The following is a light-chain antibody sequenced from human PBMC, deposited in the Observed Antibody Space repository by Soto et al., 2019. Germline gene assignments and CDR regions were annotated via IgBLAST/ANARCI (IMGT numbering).Light chain of an antibody. Sequence: DIQMTQSPSTLSASVGDRVTITCRASQSISSWLAWYQQKPGKAPKLLIYDASSLESGVPSRFSGSGSGTEFTLTIISLQPDDFATYFCQQYNSYSPRTFGPGTKVDIK. V-gene: IGKV1-5*01. J-gene: IGKJ3*01. CDR3: QQYNSYSPRT. CDR2: DAS. CDR1: QSISSW.